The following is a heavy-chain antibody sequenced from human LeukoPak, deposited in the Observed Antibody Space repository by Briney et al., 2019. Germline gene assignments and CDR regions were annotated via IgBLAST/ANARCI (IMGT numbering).Heavy chain of an antibody. J-gene: IGHJ4*02. CDR3: ARLAVASNKEFDY. CDR2: IYYSGST. Sequence: SETLSLTCTVSGGSISSGGYYWSWIRQHPGKGLEWIGYIYYSGSTYYNPSLKSRVTISVDTSKNQFSLKLSSVTAADTAVYYCARLAVASNKEFDYWGQGALVTVSS. D-gene: IGHD6-19*01. CDR1: GGSISSGGYY. V-gene: IGHV4-31*03.